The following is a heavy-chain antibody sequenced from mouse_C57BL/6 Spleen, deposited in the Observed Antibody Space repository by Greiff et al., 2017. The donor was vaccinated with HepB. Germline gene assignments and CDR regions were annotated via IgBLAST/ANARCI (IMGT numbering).Heavy chain of an antibody. D-gene: IGHD2-4*01. CDR2: INPNNGGT. V-gene: IGHV1-26*01. Sequence: VQLQQSGPELVKPGASVKISCKASGYTFTDYYMNWVKQSHGKSLEWIGDINPNNGGTSYNQKFKGKATLTVDKSSSTAYMELRSLTSEDSAVYYCARSYYDYDEGFAYWGQGTLVTVSA. CDR1: GYTFTDYY. J-gene: IGHJ3*01. CDR3: ARSYYDYDEGFAY.